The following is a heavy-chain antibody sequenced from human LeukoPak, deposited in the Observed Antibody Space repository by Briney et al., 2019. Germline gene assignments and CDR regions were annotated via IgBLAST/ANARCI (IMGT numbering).Heavy chain of an antibody. CDR3: ARGGGLDV. D-gene: IGHD3-16*01. Sequence: GGSLRLSCAASGFTFSSYGMHWVRQAPGKGLEWVASINHNGNVNYYVDSVKGRFSISRDNAKNSLYLQMSNLRAEDTAVYFCARGGGLDVWGQGATVTVSS. CDR1: GFTFSSYG. V-gene: IGHV3-7*03. CDR2: INHNGNVN. J-gene: IGHJ6*02.